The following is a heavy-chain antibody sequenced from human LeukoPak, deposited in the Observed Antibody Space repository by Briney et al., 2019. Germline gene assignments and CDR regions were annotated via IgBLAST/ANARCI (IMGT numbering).Heavy chain of an antibody. CDR3: ARDYDLLTGYYRGSVY. CDR2: ISAYNGNT. J-gene: IGHJ4*02. V-gene: IGHV1-18*01. Sequence: GASVKVSCKASGYTFISYGISWVRQAPGQGLEWMGWISAYNGNTNYAQKLQGRVTMTTDTSTSTAYMELRSLRSDDTAVYYCARDYDLLTGYYRGSVYWGQGTLVTVSS. D-gene: IGHD3-9*01. CDR1: GYTFISYG.